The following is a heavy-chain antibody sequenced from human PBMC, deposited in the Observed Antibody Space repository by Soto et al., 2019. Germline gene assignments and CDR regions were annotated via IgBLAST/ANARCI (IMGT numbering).Heavy chain of an antibody. CDR1: GFIFRNYA. V-gene: IGHV3-23*01. J-gene: IGHJ5*02. CDR3: VKDAVAGNGVWDWFDL. D-gene: IGHD6-19*01. Sequence: EAQLLESGGGLVQPGGSLRLSCAASGFIFRNYAMSRVRQAPGKGMELVSSIHGDGGSAYFADSVKGRFTVSRDDSKSTLYLQMSSLRVDDTALYFCVKDAVAGNGVWDWFDLWGQGTLVTVSS. CDR2: IHGDGGSA.